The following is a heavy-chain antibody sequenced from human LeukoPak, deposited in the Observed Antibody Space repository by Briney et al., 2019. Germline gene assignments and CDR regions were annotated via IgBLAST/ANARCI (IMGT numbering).Heavy chain of an antibody. V-gene: IGHV1-2*02. D-gene: IGHD3-9*01. CDR2: INPNSGGT. J-gene: IGHJ4*02. Sequence: ASVKVSCKASGYTFTSYYMHWVRQAPGQGLEWMGIINPNSGGTNYAQKFQGRVTMTRDTSISTAYMELSRLRSDDTAVYYCARPYYDILTGYFANYYFDYWGQGTLVTVSS. CDR3: ARPYYDILTGYFANYYFDY. CDR1: GYTFTSYY.